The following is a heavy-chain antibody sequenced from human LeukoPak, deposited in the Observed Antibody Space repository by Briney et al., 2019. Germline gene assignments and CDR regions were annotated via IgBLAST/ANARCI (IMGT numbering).Heavy chain of an antibody. Sequence: ASVKVSCKASGYTFTSYGISWVRQAPGQGLEWKGWISAYNGNTNYAQKLQGRVTMTTDTSTSTAYMELRSLRSDDTAVYYCARDRLYYYGSGSYYTDYFDYWGQGTLVTVSS. J-gene: IGHJ4*02. CDR3: ARDRLYYYGSGSYYTDYFDY. CDR2: ISAYNGNT. V-gene: IGHV1-18*01. CDR1: GYTFTSYG. D-gene: IGHD3-10*01.